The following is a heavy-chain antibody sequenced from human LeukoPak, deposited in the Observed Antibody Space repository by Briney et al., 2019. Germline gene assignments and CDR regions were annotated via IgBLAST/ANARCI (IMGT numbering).Heavy chain of an antibody. CDR2: ISGGSSII. CDR1: GFTFGSSA. V-gene: IGHV3-48*01. J-gene: IGHJ4*02. Sequence: GGSLRLSCAASGFTFGSSAMSWVRQAPGKGLEWVSYISGGSSIIYYADSVKGRFTISRDNAKNSLYLQMNSLRAEDTAVYYCASALTSSYDSSGYPDYFDYWGQGTLVTVSS. CDR3: ASALTSSYDSSGYPDYFDY. D-gene: IGHD3-22*01.